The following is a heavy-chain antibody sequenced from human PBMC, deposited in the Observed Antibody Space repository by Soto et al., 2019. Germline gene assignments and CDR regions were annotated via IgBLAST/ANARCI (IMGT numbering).Heavy chain of an antibody. V-gene: IGHV3-33*01. J-gene: IGHJ6*02. CDR2: IWYDGSNK. Sequence: QVQLVESGGGVVQPGRSLRLSCAASGFTFSSYGMHWVRQAPGKGLEWVAVIWYDGSNKYYADSVKGRFTISRDNSKNTLYLQMNSLRAEDTAVYYCARDRGYSYGYYYYYYGMDVWGQGTTVTVSS. D-gene: IGHD5-18*01. CDR1: GFTFSSYG. CDR3: ARDRGYSYGYYYYYYGMDV.